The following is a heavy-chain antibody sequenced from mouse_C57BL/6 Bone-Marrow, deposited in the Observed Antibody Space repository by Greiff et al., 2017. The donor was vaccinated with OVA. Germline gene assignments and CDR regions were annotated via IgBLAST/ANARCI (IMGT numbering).Heavy chain of an antibody. CDR3: ARSAGTEDYFDY. CDR2: IYPRSGNT. J-gene: IGHJ2*01. D-gene: IGHD4-1*01. CDR1: GYTFTSYG. Sequence: VKLMESGAELARPGASVKLSCKASGYTFTSYGISWVKQSTGQGLEWIGEIYPRSGNTYYNEKFKGKATLTADKSSSTAYMELRSLTSEDSAVYFCARSAGTEDYFDYWGQGTTLTVSS. V-gene: IGHV1-81*01.